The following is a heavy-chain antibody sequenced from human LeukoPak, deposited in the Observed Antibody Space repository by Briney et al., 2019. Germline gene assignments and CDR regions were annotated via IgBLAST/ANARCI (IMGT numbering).Heavy chain of an antibody. CDR3: AKGGANPKLDY. D-gene: IGHD4/OR15-4a*01. CDR1: GGSVSSGSYY. V-gene: IGHV4-61*01. CDR2: IYYSGST. J-gene: IGHJ4*02. Sequence: PSETLSLTCTVSGGSVSSGSYYWSWIRQPPGKGLEWIGYIYYSGSTNYSPSLKSRVTKSVDTSKNQFSLKLSSVTAADTAVYYCAKGGANPKLDYWGQGTLVTVSS.